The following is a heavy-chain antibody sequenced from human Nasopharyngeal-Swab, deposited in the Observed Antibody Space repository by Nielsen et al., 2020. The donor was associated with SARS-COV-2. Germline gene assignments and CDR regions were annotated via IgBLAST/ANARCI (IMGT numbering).Heavy chain of an antibody. Sequence: WIRQPPGKGLEWVANIKQDGSEKYYVDSVKGRFTISRDNAKNSLYLQMNSLRAEDTALYYCAREWFGDHTPPTYYYGMDVWGQGTTVTVSS. D-gene: IGHD3-10*01. CDR3: AREWFGDHTPPTYYYGMDV. V-gene: IGHV3-7*03. J-gene: IGHJ6*02. CDR2: IKQDGSEK.